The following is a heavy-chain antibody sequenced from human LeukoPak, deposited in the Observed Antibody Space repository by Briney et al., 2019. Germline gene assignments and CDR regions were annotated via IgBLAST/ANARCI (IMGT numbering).Heavy chain of an antibody. V-gene: IGHV1-69*05. Sequence: SVKVSCKASGGTFSSYAISWVRQAPGQGLEWMGGIIPIFGTANYAQKLQGRVTMTTDTSTSTAYMELRSLRSDDTAVYYCARDGGNAFDIWGQGTMVTVSS. J-gene: IGHJ3*02. D-gene: IGHD3-16*01. CDR3: ARDGGNAFDI. CDR2: IIPIFGTA. CDR1: GGTFSSYA.